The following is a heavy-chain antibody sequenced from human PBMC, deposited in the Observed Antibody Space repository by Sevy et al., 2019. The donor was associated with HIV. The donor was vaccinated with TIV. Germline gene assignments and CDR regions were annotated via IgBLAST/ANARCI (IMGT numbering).Heavy chain of an antibody. CDR1: GYTFTGYY. CDR3: ARDEQWLAYYFDY. Sequence: ASVKVSCKASGYTFTGYYMHWVRQAPGQGLGWMGWINPNSGGTNYAQRVQGRVTMTRDTSISTAYMELSRLGSDDTALYYCARDEQWLAYYFDYWGQGTLVTVSS. V-gene: IGHV1-2*02. D-gene: IGHD6-19*01. CDR2: INPNSGGT. J-gene: IGHJ4*02.